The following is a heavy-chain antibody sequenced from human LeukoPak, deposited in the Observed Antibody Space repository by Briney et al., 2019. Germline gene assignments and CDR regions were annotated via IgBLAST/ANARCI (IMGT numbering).Heavy chain of an antibody. CDR2: IYYSGST. D-gene: IGHD5-24*01. J-gene: IGHJ3*02. Sequence: PSETLSLTCTVSGGSISSYYWSWIRQPPGKGLEWIGYIYYSGSTNYNPSLKSRVTISVDTSKNQFSLKLSSVTAADTAVYYCARDGMGWLQFGGIAGAFDIWGQGTMVTVSS. V-gene: IGHV4-59*01. CDR1: GGSISSYY. CDR3: ARDGMGWLQFGGIAGAFDI.